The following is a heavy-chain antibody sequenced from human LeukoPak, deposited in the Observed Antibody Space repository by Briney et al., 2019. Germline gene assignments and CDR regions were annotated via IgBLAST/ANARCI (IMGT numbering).Heavy chain of an antibody. CDR2: IKTDESRT. Sequence: PGGALRLSCAASGFTFSNYWMHWVRQAPGKGLVWVACIKTDESRTDYADSVKGRFTISRDNAKHTLFLQMNSLRAEDTAVYYCTTIRPDHWGQGTLVSVSS. V-gene: IGHV3-74*01. J-gene: IGHJ5*02. CDR1: GFTFSNYW. D-gene: IGHD5-12*01. CDR3: TTIRPDH.